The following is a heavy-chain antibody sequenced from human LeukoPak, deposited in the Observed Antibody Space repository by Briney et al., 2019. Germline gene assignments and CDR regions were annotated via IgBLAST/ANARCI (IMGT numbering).Heavy chain of an antibody. CDR3: ARAGGYASSWAY. Sequence: GGSLRLSCAASGFTFSSYWMSWVRQAPGKGLEWVANIKQDGSEKNYVDSVKGRFTISRDDAKNSLELQMNSLRDEDTAVYYCARAGGYASSWAYWGQGTLVTVSS. D-gene: IGHD5-12*01. V-gene: IGHV3-7*01. CDR2: IKQDGSEK. CDR1: GFTFSSYW. J-gene: IGHJ4*02.